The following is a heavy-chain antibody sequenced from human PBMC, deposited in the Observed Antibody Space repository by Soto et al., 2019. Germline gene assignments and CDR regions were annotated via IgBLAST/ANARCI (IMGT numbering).Heavy chain of an antibody. CDR2: IKPISDIT. CDR1: GDTFGRFT. J-gene: IGHJ5*02. D-gene: IGHD4-4*01. CDR3: ARDPSTINKLIGVWFDP. Sequence: QIRLVQSGAEVQKPGSSVRVSCKASGDTFGRFTINWVRQAPGQGLEWMGGIKPISDITNYAQRFQGRVTFTADASTSTVYLELSSVRSEDTAMYYCARDPSTINKLIGVWFDPWSQGTLVTVSS. V-gene: IGHV1-69*01.